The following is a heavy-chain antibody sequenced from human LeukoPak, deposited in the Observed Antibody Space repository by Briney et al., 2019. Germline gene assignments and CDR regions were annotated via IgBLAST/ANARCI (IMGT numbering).Heavy chain of an antibody. V-gene: IGHV4-34*01. J-gene: IGHJ4*02. CDR1: GGSFSGYY. CDR3: ARMGSSGWPKNSDY. Sequence: SETLSLTCAVYGGSFSGYYWSWIRQPPGKGLEWIGEINHSGSTNYNPSLKSRVTISVDTSKNQFSLKLSSVTAADTAVYYCARMGSSGWPKNSDYWGQGTLVTVSS. D-gene: IGHD6-19*01. CDR2: INHSGST.